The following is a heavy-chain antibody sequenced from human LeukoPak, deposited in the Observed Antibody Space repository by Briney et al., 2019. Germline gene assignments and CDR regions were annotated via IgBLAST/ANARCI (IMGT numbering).Heavy chain of an antibody. CDR3: ARLAGGSSPPLRDAFDI. D-gene: IGHD6-13*01. CDR2: IYPGDSDT. CDR1: GYSFSSYW. V-gene: IGHV5-51*01. J-gene: IGHJ3*02. Sequence: GESLKISCKGSGYSFSSYWIAWVRQMPGKGLEWMGIIYPGDSDTKDSPSFRGQVTISADKSISTAYLQWSSLKASDTAMYYCARLAGGSSPPLRDAFDIWGQGTMVTVSS.